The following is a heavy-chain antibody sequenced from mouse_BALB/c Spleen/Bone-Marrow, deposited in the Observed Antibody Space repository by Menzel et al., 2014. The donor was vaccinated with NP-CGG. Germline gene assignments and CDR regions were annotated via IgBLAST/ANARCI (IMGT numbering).Heavy chain of an antibody. CDR1: GFDFSRYW. CDR2: INPDSSTI. Sequence: VQLKASGGGLVQPGGSLKLSCAASGFDFSRYWMSWVRQAPGKGLEWIGEINPDSSTINYTPSLKDKFIISRDNAKNTLYLQMSKVRSEDTALYYCARLGYYGSMGYWGQGTTLIVSS. D-gene: IGHD1-1*01. CDR3: ARLGYYGSMGY. V-gene: IGHV4-1*02. J-gene: IGHJ2*01.